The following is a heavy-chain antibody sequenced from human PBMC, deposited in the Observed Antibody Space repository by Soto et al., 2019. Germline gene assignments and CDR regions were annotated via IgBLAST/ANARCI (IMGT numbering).Heavy chain of an antibody. Sequence: GGSLRLSCTASGFTFSSYAMSWVRQAPGKGLEWVSSISGSGDRTYYADSVKGRFTISRDTSKNTLYLQMNSLRGEDTAVYYWAKDRYCSDGSCSGDVDYWGQGTRVTDSS. D-gene: IGHD2-15*01. CDR1: GFTFSSYA. J-gene: IGHJ4*02. CDR2: ISGSGDRT. V-gene: IGHV3-23*01. CDR3: AKDRYCSDGSCSGDVDY.